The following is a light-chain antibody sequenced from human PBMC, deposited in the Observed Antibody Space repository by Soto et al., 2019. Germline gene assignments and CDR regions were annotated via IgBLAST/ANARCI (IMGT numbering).Light chain of an antibody. CDR1: QSISTW. CDR2: KAS. V-gene: IGKV1-5*03. CDR3: QQYNGYSTWK. J-gene: IGKJ1*01. Sequence: DIQMTQSPSTLSASVGDRVTFTCRASQSISTWLAWYQQEPGKAPKLLIHKASSLQSGVPSRFSGSGSGTEFTLTISSLQPDDFATYYCQQYNGYSTWKFGQGTKVDI.